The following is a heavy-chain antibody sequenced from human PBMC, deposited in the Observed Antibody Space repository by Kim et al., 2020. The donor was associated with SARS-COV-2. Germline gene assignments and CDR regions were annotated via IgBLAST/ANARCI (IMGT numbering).Heavy chain of an antibody. J-gene: IGHJ4*02. CDR3: AKTYKGEYSSSAFDY. Sequence: GGSLRLSCAASGFTFSSYAMSWVRQAPGKGLEWVSAISGSGGSTYYADSVKGRFTISRDNSKNTLYLQMNSLRAEDTAVYYCAKTYKGEYSSSAFDYWGQGTLVTVSS. CDR1: GFTFSSYA. CDR2: ISGSGGST. D-gene: IGHD6-6*01. V-gene: IGHV3-23*01.